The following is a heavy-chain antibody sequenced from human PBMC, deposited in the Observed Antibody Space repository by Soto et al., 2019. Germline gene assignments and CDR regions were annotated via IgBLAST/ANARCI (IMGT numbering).Heavy chain of an antibody. CDR3: ARHNWRWAPTTHYGMDV. V-gene: IGHV5-51*01. CDR1: GCSFTSYW. D-gene: IGHD3-3*01. Sequence: GESLKISCKGSGCSFTSYWIGWVRQMPGKGLEWMGIIYPGDSDTRYSPSFRGQVTISADKSISTAYLQWSSLKASDTAMYYCARHNWRWAPTTHYGMDVWGQGTTVTVSS. CDR2: IYPGDSDT. J-gene: IGHJ6*02.